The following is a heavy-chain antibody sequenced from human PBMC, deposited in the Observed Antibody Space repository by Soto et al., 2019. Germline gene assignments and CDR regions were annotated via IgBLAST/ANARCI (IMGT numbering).Heavy chain of an antibody. CDR2: ISATGGST. J-gene: IGHJ4*02. CDR3: ARGRTTVGFLDY. D-gene: IGHD4-17*01. Sequence: GGSLRLSCAASGFTFSDYAMSWVRQAPGKGLEWVSAISATGGSTYYTDSVKGRFSISRDSSKNTLYLQMNTLRAEDTAVYFCARGRTTVGFLDYCGQGTLVTVSS. CDR1: GFTFSDYA. V-gene: IGHV3-23*01.